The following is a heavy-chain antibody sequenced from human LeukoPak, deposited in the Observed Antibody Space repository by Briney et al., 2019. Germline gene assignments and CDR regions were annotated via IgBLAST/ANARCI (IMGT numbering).Heavy chain of an antibody. CDR3: AREYSSSWYSRYYYYYMDV. J-gene: IGHJ6*03. CDR2: INWNGGST. CDR1: GFTFDDYG. D-gene: IGHD6-13*01. V-gene: IGHV3-20*04. Sequence: GGSLRLSCAASGFTFDDYGMSWVRQAPGKGLEWVSGINWNGGSTGYADSVKGRFTISRDNAKNSLYLQMNSLRAEDTALYYCAREYSSSWYSRYYYYYMDVWGKGTTVTISS.